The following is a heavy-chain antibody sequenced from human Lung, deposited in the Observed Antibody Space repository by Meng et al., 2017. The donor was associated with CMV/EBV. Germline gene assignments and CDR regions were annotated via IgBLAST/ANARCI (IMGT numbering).Heavy chain of an antibody. J-gene: IGHJ4*02. V-gene: IGHV7-4-1*02. D-gene: IGHD6-19*01. CDR3: GTLKYTSGFYGPAY. CDR2: ISTNTGNP. Sequence: VQQVQSGAELKKPGASVKVSCKASGYTFTRYPMNWVRQAPGQGLEWMGWISTNTGNPTYDQGFTGRFVFSVDTSVSTAYLQISSLKAEDTAVYYCGTLKYTSGFYGPAYWGQGALVTVSS. CDR1: GYTFTRYP.